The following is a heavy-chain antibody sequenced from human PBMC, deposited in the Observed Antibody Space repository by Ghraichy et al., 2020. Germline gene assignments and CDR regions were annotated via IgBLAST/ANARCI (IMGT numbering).Heavy chain of an antibody. V-gene: IGHV4-39*01. J-gene: IGHJ4*02. Sequence: SETLSLTCTVSGGSISSTSYYWGWIRQPPGKGLEWIGIIYYSGSPYYNASLKSRVTISEDTSQNRFSLKLSSVTAADTAVYYCARGKGYCSGGSCYGSDYWGQGTLVTVSS. CDR2: IYYSGSP. CDR1: GGSISSTSYY. D-gene: IGHD2-15*01. CDR3: ARGKGYCSGGSCYGSDY.